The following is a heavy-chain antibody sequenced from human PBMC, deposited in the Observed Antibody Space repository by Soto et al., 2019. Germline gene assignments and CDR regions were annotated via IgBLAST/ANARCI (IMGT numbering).Heavy chain of an antibody. D-gene: IGHD1-20*01. CDR2: INPSGGST. V-gene: IGHV1-46*03. Sequence: ASVKVSCKASGYTFTSYYMHWVRQAPGQGLEWMGIINPSGGSTSYAQKFQGRVTMTRDTSTSTVYMELSSLRSEDTAVYYCAKDLCTINNWHCFDYWGQGALVTVSS. J-gene: IGHJ4*02. CDR1: GYTFTSYY. CDR3: AKDLCTINNWHCFDY.